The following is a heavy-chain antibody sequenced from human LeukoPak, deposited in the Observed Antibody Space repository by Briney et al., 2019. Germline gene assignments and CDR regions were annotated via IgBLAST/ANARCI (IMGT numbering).Heavy chain of an antibody. CDR2: ISSSGSTI. CDR1: GFTFSSYE. D-gene: IGHD3-3*01. J-gene: IGHJ4*02. V-gene: IGHV3-48*03. CDR3: ARDQGDFWSGYSYFDY. Sequence: GGSLRLSCAASGFTFSSYEMNWVRQAPGKGLEWVSYISSSGSTIYYADSVKGRFTISRDNAKNSLYLQMNSLRAEDTAVYYCARDQGDFWSGYSYFDYWGQGTLVTVSS.